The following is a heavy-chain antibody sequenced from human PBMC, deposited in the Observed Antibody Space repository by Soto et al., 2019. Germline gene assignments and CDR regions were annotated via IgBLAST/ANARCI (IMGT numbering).Heavy chain of an antibody. V-gene: IGHV3-33*01. CDR1: GFTFSSYG. CDR2: IWYDGSNK. CDR3: AREKADFWSGQPLDY. J-gene: IGHJ4*02. Sequence: QVQLVESGGGVVQPGRSLRLSCAASGFTFSSYGMHWVRQAPGKGLEWVAVIWYDGSNKYYADSVKGRFTISRDNSKNTLHLQMNSLRAEDTAVYYCAREKADFWSGQPLDYWGQGTLVTVSS. D-gene: IGHD3-3*01.